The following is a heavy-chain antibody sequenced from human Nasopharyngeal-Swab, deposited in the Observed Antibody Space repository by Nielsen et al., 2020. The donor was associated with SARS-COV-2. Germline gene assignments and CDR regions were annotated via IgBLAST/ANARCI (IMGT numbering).Heavy chain of an antibody. CDR1: GGSISSYY. CDR2: IYYSGST. J-gene: IGHJ4*02. V-gene: IGHV4-59*01. Sequence: SETLSLTRTVSGGSISSYYWSWIRQPPGKGLEWIGYIYYSGSTNYNPSLKSRVTISVDTSKNQFSLKLSSVTAADTAVYYCARANYDSSGYYRYYFDYWGQGTLVTVSS. D-gene: IGHD3-22*01. CDR3: ARANYDSSGYYRYYFDY.